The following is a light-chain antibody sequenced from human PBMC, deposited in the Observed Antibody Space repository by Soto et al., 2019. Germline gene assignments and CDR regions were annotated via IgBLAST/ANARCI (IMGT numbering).Light chain of an antibody. Sequence: QSVLTQPPSASGSPGQSVTISCTGTSSDVGDYNYVSWYQQHPGKAPKLMIYEVSKRPSGVPDRFSGSKSGNTASLTVSGRQAEDEADDYCSSYAGSNNWVFGGGTKLTVL. J-gene: IGLJ3*02. CDR1: SSDVGDYNY. CDR2: EVS. CDR3: SSYAGSNNWV. V-gene: IGLV2-8*01.